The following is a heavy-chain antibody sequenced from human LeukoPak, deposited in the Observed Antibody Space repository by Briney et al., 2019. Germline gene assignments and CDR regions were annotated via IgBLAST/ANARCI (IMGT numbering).Heavy chain of an antibody. J-gene: IGHJ4*02. CDR2: INHSGST. V-gene: IGHV4-34*01. Sequence: SETLSLTCAVYGGSFSGYHWSWIRQPPGKGLEWIGEINHSGSTNYNPSLKSRVTISVDTSKNQFSLKLSSVTAADTAVYYCARDVRQYYFDYWGQGTLVTVSS. CDR3: ARDVRQYYFDY. CDR1: GGSFSGYH.